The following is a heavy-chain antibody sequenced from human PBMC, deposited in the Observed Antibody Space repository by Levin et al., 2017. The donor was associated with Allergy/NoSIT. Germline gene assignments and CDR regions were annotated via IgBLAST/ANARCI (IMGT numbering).Heavy chain of an antibody. Sequence: LRLSCTVVGASISTAGHYWTWIRQQPGKGLEWLGHVHYSGNTLYSPSLKSRLTMSVDTSKNQISLKLSSVTAADSAVYFCVREVVQSGIRRLDNWGQGTRVTVSS. V-gene: IGHV4-31*03. CDR3: VREVVQSGIRRLDN. CDR1: GASISTAGHY. D-gene: IGHD6-19*01. CDR2: VHYSGNT. J-gene: IGHJ4*02.